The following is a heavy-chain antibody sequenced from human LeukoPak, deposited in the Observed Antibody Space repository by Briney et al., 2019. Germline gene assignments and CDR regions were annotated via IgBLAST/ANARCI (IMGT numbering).Heavy chain of an antibody. Sequence: PSETLSLTCAVSGYSISSGYYWGWIRQPPGKGLEWIGSIYHSGSTYYNPSLKSRVTISVDTSKNQFSLKLSSVTAADTAVYYCARENYDSNYFDCWGQGTLVTVSS. CDR2: IYHSGST. CDR1: GYSISSGYY. D-gene: IGHD3-3*01. J-gene: IGHJ4*02. V-gene: IGHV4-38-2*02. CDR3: ARENYDSNYFDC.